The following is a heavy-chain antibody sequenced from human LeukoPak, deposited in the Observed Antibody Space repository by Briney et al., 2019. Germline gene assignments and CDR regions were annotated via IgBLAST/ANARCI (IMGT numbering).Heavy chain of an antibody. D-gene: IGHD4-17*01. CDR1: GFTFDDYA. J-gene: IGHJ5*02. CDR2: ISWNSGSI. V-gene: IGHV3-9*01. Sequence: GRSLRLSCAASGFTFDDYAMHWVRQAPGKGLEWVSGISWNSGSIGYADSVKGRFTISRDNAKNSLYLQMNSLRAEDTALYYCAKDKGYGDSGGNWFDPWGQGTLVTVSS. CDR3: AKDKGYGDSGGNWFDP.